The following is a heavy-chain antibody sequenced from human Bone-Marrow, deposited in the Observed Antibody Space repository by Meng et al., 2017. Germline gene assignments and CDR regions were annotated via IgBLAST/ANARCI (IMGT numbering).Heavy chain of an antibody. D-gene: IGHD4-17*01. Sequence: GESLKISCAASGFTFSSYWMSWVRQAPGKGLEWVANIKQDGSEKYYVDSVKGRFTISRDNAKNSLYLQMNSLRAEDTAVYYCARDYGDLRFGVDYWGQGTLVTVSS. CDR1: GFTFSSYW. J-gene: IGHJ4*02. V-gene: IGHV3-7*01. CDR2: IKQDGSEK. CDR3: ARDYGDLRFGVDY.